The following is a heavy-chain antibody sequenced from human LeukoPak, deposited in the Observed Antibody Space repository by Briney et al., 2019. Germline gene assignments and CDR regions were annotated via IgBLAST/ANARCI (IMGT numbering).Heavy chain of an antibody. CDR2: IYYTGPT. CDR1: GGSISTNLHY. D-gene: IGHD6-13*01. Sequence: SETLSLTCSVSGGSISTNLHYWGWIRQPPGKGLEWIGAIYYTGPTYYIPSLKSRVTISVDTSKNQFSLKVTSVTAADTAVYYCVRAMYSRSWGYYYYMDVWGKGTXVTXXS. J-gene: IGHJ6*03. V-gene: IGHV4-39*01. CDR3: VRAMYSRSWGYYYYMDV.